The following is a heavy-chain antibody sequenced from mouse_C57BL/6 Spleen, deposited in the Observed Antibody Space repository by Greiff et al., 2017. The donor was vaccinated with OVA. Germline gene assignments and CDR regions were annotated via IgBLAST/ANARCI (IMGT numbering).Heavy chain of an antibody. CDR2: ISSGSSTN. V-gene: IGHV5-17*01. CDR3: AGAGFAY. CDR1: GFTFSDYG. J-gene: IGHJ3*01. Sequence: EVQLVESGGGLVKPGGSLKLSCAASGFTFSDYGMHWVRQAPEKGLEWVAYISSGSSTNYYADTVKGRFTISRDNATNTLFLQMTSLRSEDTAMYYCAGAGFAYWGQGTLVTVSA.